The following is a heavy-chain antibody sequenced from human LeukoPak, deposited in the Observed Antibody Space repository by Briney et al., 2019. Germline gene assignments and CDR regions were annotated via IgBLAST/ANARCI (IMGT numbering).Heavy chain of an antibody. V-gene: IGHV4-59*13. Sequence: ESGPGLFQPSAPLSLTCTVSGDSISSYYWSWIRQPPGKGLEWIGYIYNSETTNYNPSLESRVTISEDTSKNQFSLMLTSVTAADTAVYYCARVVYSHYWPEGMDVWGQGTTVTVSS. D-gene: IGHD4-11*01. CDR1: GDSISSYY. CDR2: IYNSETT. J-gene: IGHJ6*02. CDR3: ARVVYSHYWPEGMDV.